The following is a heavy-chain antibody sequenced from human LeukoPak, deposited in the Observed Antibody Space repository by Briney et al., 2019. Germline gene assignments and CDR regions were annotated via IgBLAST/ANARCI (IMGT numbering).Heavy chain of an antibody. CDR3: ARLPNYTTGWLNWFDP. V-gene: IGHV3-23*01. Sequence: GGSLILSCAASGFTFSSYAMSWVRQAPGKGLEWVSGISASGNSTYYADSVKGRFTISRDNSKNTLYLRMNSLRAEDTALYYCARLPNYTTGWLNWFDPWGQGTLVTVSS. D-gene: IGHD6-19*01. J-gene: IGHJ5*02. CDR1: GFTFSSYA. CDR2: ISASGNST.